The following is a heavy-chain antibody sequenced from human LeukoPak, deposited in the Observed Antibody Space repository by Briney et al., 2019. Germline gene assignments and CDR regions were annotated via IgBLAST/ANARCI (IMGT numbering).Heavy chain of an antibody. J-gene: IGHJ4*02. CDR2: INPSRGST. Sequence: ASVKVSCKASGYTFTSYFMHWVRQAPGQGLEWMGIINPSRGSTNYAQKFQGRVTITRDTSASTAYMELSSLRSEDMAVYYCARGSAMVSYDYWGQGTLVTVSS. CDR3: ARGSAMVSYDY. CDR1: GYTFTSYF. V-gene: IGHV1-46*01. D-gene: IGHD5-18*01.